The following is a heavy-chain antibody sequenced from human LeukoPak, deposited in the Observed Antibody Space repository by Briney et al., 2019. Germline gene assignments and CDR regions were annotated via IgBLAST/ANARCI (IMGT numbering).Heavy chain of an antibody. Sequence: PSETLSLTCAVYGGSFSGYYWSWIRQPPGKGLEWIGEINHSGSTNYNPSLKSRVTISVDTSKNQFSLKLSSVTAADTAVYYCARDIAHDYWGQGTLVTVSS. J-gene: IGHJ4*02. CDR3: ARDIAHDY. CDR1: GGSFSGYY. V-gene: IGHV4-34*01. D-gene: IGHD2-15*01. CDR2: INHSGST.